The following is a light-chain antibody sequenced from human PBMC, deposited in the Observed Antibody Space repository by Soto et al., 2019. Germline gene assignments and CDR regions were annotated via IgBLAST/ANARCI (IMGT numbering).Light chain of an antibody. CDR1: QSVSNNY. CDR2: GAS. V-gene: IGKV3-20*01. CDR3: QQYGSSPET. Sequence: EIVLTQSPGTLSLSPGERATLSCRASQSVSNNYLAWYQQKPGQAPRLLIYGASSRATGIPDRFSGSGSGTDFTLTISRLAPEDFAVYYCQQYGSSPETCGQGTKGDIK. J-gene: IGKJ1*01.